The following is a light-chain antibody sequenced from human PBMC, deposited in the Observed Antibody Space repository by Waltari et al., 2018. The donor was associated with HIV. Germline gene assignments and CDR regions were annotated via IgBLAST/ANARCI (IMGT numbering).Light chain of an antibody. V-gene: IGKV1-39*01. CDR3: QQSYSGLT. CDR2: AAS. J-gene: IGKJ3*01. Sequence: DIQMTQSPSSLSASLGDRVIITCRSSQTISTYVNWYQQKPGRAPNRLIYAASTLHDGVASRFSGSGSGTEFNLTINSLQVEDFAVYYCQQSYSGLTFGPGTKVDV. CDR1: QTISTY.